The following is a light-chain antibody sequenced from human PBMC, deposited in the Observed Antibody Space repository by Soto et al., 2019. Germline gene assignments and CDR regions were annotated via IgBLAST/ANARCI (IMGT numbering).Light chain of an antibody. Sequence: DIQLTQSPSSLSASVTDRVTITCRASQAINNNLNWYQQKLGKAPELLIYRASTLQSGVPSRFSGSGSGTDFTLTISSLVHEDFGTYYCQQSYSTPYTFGQGTKVEIK. CDR2: RAS. J-gene: IGKJ2*01. CDR3: QQSYSTPYT. V-gene: IGKV1-39*01. CDR1: QAINNN.